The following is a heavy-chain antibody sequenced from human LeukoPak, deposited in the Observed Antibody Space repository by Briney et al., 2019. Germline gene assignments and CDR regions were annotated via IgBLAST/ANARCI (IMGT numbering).Heavy chain of an antibody. D-gene: IGHD5-24*01. V-gene: IGHV1-69*05. Sequence: SVKVSCKASGYTFTSYAISWVRQAPGQGLEWMGGIIPIFGTANYAQKFQGRVTITTDESTSTAYMELSSLRSEDTAVYYCARGGDGYNPYYYYYYMDVWGKGTTVTVSS. CDR1: GYTFTSYA. J-gene: IGHJ6*03. CDR2: IIPIFGTA. CDR3: ARGGDGYNPYYYYYYMDV.